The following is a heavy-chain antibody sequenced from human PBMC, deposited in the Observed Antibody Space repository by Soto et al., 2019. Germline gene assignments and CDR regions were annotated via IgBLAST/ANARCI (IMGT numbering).Heavy chain of an antibody. Sequence: SETLPLTCTVSGGSVSSDTYSWSLVRQPPGKGLEWIGYVSYRGITTYNPSLKSRVTILLGTSKNQISLNLRSVTAADTAVYYCARDREYSFGLTYDIWGQGTMVT. V-gene: IGHV4-61*01. D-gene: IGHD3-3*01. CDR2: VSYRGIT. CDR1: GGSVSSDTYS. CDR3: ARDREYSFGLTYDI. J-gene: IGHJ3*02.